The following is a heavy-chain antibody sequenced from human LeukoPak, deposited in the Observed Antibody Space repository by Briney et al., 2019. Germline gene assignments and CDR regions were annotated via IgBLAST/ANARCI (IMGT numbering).Heavy chain of an antibody. Sequence: ASVKVSCKASGYTFTSYYMHWVRQAPGQGLGWMGWINPNSGGTNYAQKFQGRVTMTRDTSISTAYMELSRLRSDDTAVYYCARDFWSGYSLDVWGKGTTVTVSS. CDR2: INPNSGGT. J-gene: IGHJ6*04. V-gene: IGHV1-2*02. CDR1: GYTFTSYY. CDR3: ARDFWSGYSLDV. D-gene: IGHD3-3*01.